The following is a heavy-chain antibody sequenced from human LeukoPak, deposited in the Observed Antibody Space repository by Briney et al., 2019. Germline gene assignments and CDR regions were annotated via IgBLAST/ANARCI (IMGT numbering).Heavy chain of an antibody. CDR3: ARGQRGWEPDY. D-gene: IGHD1-26*01. Sequence: ASVKVSCKASGYTFTDYYMHWVRQAPGQGLEWMGWINPNSGDTNYAQKFQGRVTMTRDTSISTAYMELSSLRSDDTAVYYCARGQRGWEPDYWGQGTLVTVSS. V-gene: IGHV1-2*02. CDR2: INPNSGDT. CDR1: GYTFTDYY. J-gene: IGHJ4*02.